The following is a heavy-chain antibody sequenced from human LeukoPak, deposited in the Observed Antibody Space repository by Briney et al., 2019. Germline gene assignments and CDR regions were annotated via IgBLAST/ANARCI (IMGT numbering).Heavy chain of an antibody. CDR3: ARVGVADLDY. CDR1: GYYISSGYY. Sequence: PSETLSLTCAVSGYYISSGYYWGWIRQPPGKGLEWIGSIYHSGSTYNNPSLKSRVTISVDMSKNQFSLKLTSVTAADTAVYYCARVGVADLDYWGQGTLVTVSS. CDR2: IYHSGST. D-gene: IGHD3-16*01. V-gene: IGHV4-38-2*01. J-gene: IGHJ4*02.